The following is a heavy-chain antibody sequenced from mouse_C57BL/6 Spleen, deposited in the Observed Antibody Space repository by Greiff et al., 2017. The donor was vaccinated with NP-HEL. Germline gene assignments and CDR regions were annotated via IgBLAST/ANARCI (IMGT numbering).Heavy chain of an antibody. Sequence: EVKLVESGGGLVQPGGSLSLSCAASGFTFTDYYMSWVRQPPGKALEWLGFIRNKANGYTTEYSASVKGRFTISRDNSQSILYLQMNALRAEDSATYYCARYTGDFDYWGQGTTLTVSS. CDR3: ARYTGDFDY. J-gene: IGHJ2*01. CDR1: GFTFTDYY. CDR2: IRNKANGYTT. V-gene: IGHV7-3*01.